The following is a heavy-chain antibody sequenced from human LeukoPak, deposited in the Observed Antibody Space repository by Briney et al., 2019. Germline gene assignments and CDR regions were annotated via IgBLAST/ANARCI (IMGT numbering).Heavy chain of an antibody. J-gene: IGHJ4*02. D-gene: IGHD3-22*01. Sequence: ASVKVSCKASGYTFTGYYFYWVRQAPGQGLEWMGWINPDSGDTNYAQKLQGRVTMTTDTSTSTAYMELRSLRSDDTAVYYCARVDYDSSGYYKFDYWGQGTLVTVSS. CDR1: GYTFTGYY. CDR2: INPDSGDT. CDR3: ARVDYDSSGYYKFDY. V-gene: IGHV1-18*01.